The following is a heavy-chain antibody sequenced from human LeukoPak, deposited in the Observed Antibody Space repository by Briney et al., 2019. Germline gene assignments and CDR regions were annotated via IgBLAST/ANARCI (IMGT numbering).Heavy chain of an antibody. V-gene: IGHV1-18*01. CDR3: ARDLYVNYYFDY. Sequence: ASVKVSCKASGYTFTSYGISWVRQAPGQGLEWMGWISAYNGNTNYAQKLQGRVTMTTDTSTSTAYMELSSLRSEDTAVYYCARDLYVNYYFDYWGQGTLVTVSS. J-gene: IGHJ4*02. D-gene: IGHD3-16*01. CDR1: GYTFTSYG. CDR2: ISAYNGNT.